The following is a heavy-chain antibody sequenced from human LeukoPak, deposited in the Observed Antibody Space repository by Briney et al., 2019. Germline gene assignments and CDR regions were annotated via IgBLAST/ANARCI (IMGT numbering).Heavy chain of an antibody. CDR3: ARGGAIAAAGTNWFDP. D-gene: IGHD6-13*01. Sequence: ASVKVSRKASGYTFTSYDINWVRQATGQGLEWMGWMNPNSGNTGYAQKFQGRVTMTRNTSISTAYMELSSLRSEDTAVYYCARGGAIAAAGTNWFDPWGQGTLVTVSS. CDR2: MNPNSGNT. J-gene: IGHJ5*02. CDR1: GYTFTSYD. V-gene: IGHV1-8*01.